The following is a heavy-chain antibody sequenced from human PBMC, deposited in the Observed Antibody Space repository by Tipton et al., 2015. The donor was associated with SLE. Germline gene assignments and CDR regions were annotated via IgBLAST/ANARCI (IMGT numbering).Heavy chain of an antibody. CDR3: ARGRPAFDI. V-gene: IGHV4-39*07. J-gene: IGHJ3*02. CDR1: GGSISSSSYY. Sequence: TLSLTCTVSGGSISSSSYYWGWIRQPPGKGLEWIGSIYYSGSTNYNPSLKSRVTISVDTSKNQFSLKLSSVTAADTAVYYCARGRPAFDIWGQGTMVTVSS. CDR2: IYYSGST.